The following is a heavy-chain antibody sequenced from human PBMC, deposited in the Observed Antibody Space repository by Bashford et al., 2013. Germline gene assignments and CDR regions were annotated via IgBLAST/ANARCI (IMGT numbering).Heavy chain of an antibody. Sequence: SETLSLTCTVSGGSINNYYWSWIRQPPGKGLEWIGYIHYTGSTNYNPSLKSRVTISVDTSKNQFSLRLSSVTAADTAVYFCARYQLLYLDYFDYWGQGTLVTVSS. J-gene: IGHJ4*02. CDR1: GGSINNYY. CDR2: IHYTGST. V-gene: IGHV4-59*08. D-gene: IGHD2-2*02. CDR3: ARYQLLYLDYFDY.